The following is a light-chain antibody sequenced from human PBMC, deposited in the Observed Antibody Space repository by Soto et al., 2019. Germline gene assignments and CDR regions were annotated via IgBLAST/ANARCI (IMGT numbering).Light chain of an antibody. CDR2: KAT. V-gene: IGKV1-5*03. Sequence: DIQMTQSPSTLSASVGDGATITCRASQSIGSGLAWYQQRPGKAPKLLIYKATNLQEGVPSRFSGSGSGTDFSLTISSLQPVDSATYYCQQYNDFQYTFGQGTKLEI. CDR1: QSIGSG. J-gene: IGKJ2*01. CDR3: QQYNDFQYT.